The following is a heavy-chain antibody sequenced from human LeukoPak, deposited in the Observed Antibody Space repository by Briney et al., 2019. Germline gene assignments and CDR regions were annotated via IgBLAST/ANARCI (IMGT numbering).Heavy chain of an antibody. J-gene: IGHJ4*02. CDR3: ASIGDSPWGTVTTVY. D-gene: IGHD4-17*01. CDR1: GGTFSSYA. Sequence: ASVKVSCKASGGTFSSYAISWVRQAPGQGLEWMGGIIPIFGTANYAQKFQGRVTITADESTSTAYMELSSLRSEDTAVYYCASIGDSPWGTVTTVYWGQGTLVTVSS. CDR2: IIPIFGTA. V-gene: IGHV1-69*13.